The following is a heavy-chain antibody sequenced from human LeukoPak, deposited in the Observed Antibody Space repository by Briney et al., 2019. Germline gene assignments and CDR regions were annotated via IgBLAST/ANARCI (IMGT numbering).Heavy chain of an antibody. J-gene: IGHJ4*02. CDR1: GFTFSSYG. CDR3: ARGSRSSWNRYYFDY. D-gene: IGHD6-13*01. V-gene: IGHV3-23*01. CDR2: ISGSGGST. Sequence: PGGSLRLSCSGSGFTFSSYGMNWVRQAPGKGLEWVSGISGSGGSTFYTDSVKGRFTISRDNSKNTLYLQMNSLRAEDTAVYYCARGSRSSWNRYYFDYWGQGTLVTVSS.